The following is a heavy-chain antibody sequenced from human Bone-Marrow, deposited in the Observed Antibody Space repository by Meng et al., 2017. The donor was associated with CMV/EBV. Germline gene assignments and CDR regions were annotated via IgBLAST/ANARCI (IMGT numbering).Heavy chain of an antibody. CDR3: SRNGAYGGNDLFDI. J-gene: IGHJ3*02. V-gene: IGHV1-8*01. D-gene: IGHD4-23*01. CDR2: MNPNSGNT. CDR1: GYTFTSYD. Sequence: ASVKVSCKASGYTFTSYDINWVRQATGQGLEWMGWMNPNSGNTGYAQKFQGRVTMTRNTSISTAYMELSRLRSEDTAVYYCSRNGAYGGNDLFDIWGQGTMVAVSS.